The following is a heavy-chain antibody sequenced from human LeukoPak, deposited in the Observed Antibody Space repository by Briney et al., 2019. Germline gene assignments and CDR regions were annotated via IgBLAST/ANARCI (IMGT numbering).Heavy chain of an antibody. CDR2: IYYSGST. Sequence: SETLSLTCTVSGGSISSYYWSWIRQPPGKGLEWIGYIYYSGSTNYNPSLKSRVTISVDTSKNQFSLKLSSVTAADTAVYYCARGGKYSYGNFDYWGQEPWSPSPQ. J-gene: IGHJ4*01. CDR3: ARGGKYSYGNFDY. D-gene: IGHD5-18*01. V-gene: IGHV4-59*01. CDR1: GGSISSYY.